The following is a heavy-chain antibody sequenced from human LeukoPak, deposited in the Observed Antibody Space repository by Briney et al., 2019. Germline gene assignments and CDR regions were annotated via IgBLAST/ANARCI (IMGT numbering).Heavy chain of an antibody. Sequence: GWCLSLSCAASGFRFSDYFMSWIRQAPGKGREWVSWRGYSGGTTYYADSVKGRFTISRDNAKNSLYLQMNNLRAEDTAVYFCAREVVRGVDAFDIWGQGTMVTVSS. J-gene: IGHJ3*02. CDR1: GFRFSDYF. D-gene: IGHD3-10*01. V-gene: IGHV3-11*01. CDR2: RGYSGGTT. CDR3: AREVVRGVDAFDI.